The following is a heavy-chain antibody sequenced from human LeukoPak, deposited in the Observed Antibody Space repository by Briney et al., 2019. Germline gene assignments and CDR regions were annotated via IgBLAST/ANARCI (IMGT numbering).Heavy chain of an antibody. V-gene: IGHV1-2*02. J-gene: IGHJ4*02. CDR2: INPNSGGT. CDR3: ARPYSSGWYDLYYFDY. CDR1: GYTFTGYY. Sequence: ASVKVSCEASGYTFTGYYMHWVRQAPGQGLEWMGWINPNSGGTNYAQKFQGKVTMTRDTSISTAYMELSRLRSDDTAVYYCARPYSSGWYDLYYFDYWGQGTLVTVSS. D-gene: IGHD6-19*01.